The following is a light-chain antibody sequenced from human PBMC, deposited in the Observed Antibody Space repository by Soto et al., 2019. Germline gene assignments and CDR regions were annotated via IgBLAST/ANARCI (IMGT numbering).Light chain of an antibody. J-gene: IGKJ2*01. CDR3: QQYNSYSYT. Sequence: DIQMTQSPSTLSASVGDIVTITCRARQSISSWLALYQQKPGKAPKLLIYDASSLESGVPSRFSGSGSGTEFTLTISSLQPDDFATYYCQQYNSYSYTFGQGTKLEIK. V-gene: IGKV1-5*01. CDR1: QSISSW. CDR2: DAS.